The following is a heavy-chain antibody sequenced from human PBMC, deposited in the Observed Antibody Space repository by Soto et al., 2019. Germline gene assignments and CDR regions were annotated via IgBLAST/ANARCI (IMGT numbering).Heavy chain of an antibody. CDR3: ARDLCSGGSCYAPYYYYYMDV. CDR2: ISSNGGST. D-gene: IGHD2-15*01. V-gene: IGHV3-64*01. Sequence: GGSLRLSYAASGFTFSSYAMHWVRQAPGKGLEYVSAISSNGGSTYYANSVKGRFTISRDNSKNTLYLQMGSLRAEDMAVYYCARDLCSGGSCYAPYYYYYMDVWGKGTTVTVSS. J-gene: IGHJ6*03. CDR1: GFTFSSYA.